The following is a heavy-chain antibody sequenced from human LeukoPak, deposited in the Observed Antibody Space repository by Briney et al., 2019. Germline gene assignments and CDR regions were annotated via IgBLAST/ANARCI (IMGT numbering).Heavy chain of an antibody. CDR3: AKGRQQLTWGAFDI. D-gene: IGHD6-13*01. V-gene: IGHV3-48*03. Sequence: GGSLRLSCAASGFTFSSYEMNWVRQAPGKGLEWVSYISSSGSTIYYADSVKGRFTISRDNAKNSLYLQMNSLRAEDTAVYYCAKGRQQLTWGAFDIWGQGTMVTVSS. CDR2: ISSSGSTI. J-gene: IGHJ3*02. CDR1: GFTFSSYE.